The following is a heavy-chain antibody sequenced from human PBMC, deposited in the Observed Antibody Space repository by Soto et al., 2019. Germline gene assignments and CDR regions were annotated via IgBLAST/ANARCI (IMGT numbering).Heavy chain of an antibody. V-gene: IGHV3-21*06. CDR3: ARESEDLTSNFDY. CDR2: ISSTTNYI. Sequence: GGSLRLSCAASGFTFTRYSMNWVRQAPGKGLEWVSSISSTTNYIYYGDSMKGRFTISRDNAKSSLYLEMNSLRAEDTAVYYCARESEDLTSNFDYWGQGTLVTVSS. CDR1: GFTFTRYS. J-gene: IGHJ4*02.